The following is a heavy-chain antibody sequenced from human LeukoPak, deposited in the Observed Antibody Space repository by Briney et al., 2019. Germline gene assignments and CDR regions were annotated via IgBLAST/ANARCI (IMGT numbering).Heavy chain of an antibody. V-gene: IGHV3-23*01. J-gene: IGHJ4*02. Sequence: GGSLRLSCAASGFTFSNYAMSWVRQAPGKGLEWVSAISGSGGSTYYADSVKGRFTISRDNSKNTLYLQMNSLRAEDTAVYYCAKPGYYYGSGSYHPIDYWGQGTLVTVSS. CDR2: ISGSGGST. CDR1: GFTFSNYA. D-gene: IGHD3-10*01. CDR3: AKPGYYYGSGSYHPIDY.